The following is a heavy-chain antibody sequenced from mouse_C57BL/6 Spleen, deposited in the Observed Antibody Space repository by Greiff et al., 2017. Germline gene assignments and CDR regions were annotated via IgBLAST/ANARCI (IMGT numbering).Heavy chain of an antibody. CDR1: GYTFTEYT. Sequence: QVQLQQSGAELVKPGASVKLSCKASGYTFTEYTIHWVKQRPGQGLEWIGWFYPGSGSIKYNEKFKDKATLTADKSSSTVYMELSRVTSEDSAVYFCARHEDRYVPTPHGEDAMDYWGQGTSVTVSS. D-gene: IGHD1-1*01. J-gene: IGHJ4*01. CDR3: ARHEDRYVPTPHGEDAMDY. V-gene: IGHV1-62-2*01. CDR2: FYPGSGSI.